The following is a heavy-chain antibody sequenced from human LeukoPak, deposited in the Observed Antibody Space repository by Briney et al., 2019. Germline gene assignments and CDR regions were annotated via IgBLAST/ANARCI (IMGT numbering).Heavy chain of an antibody. CDR3: TKMRGSLYAFDI. Sequence: GGSLRHSCGASGFTFDDYGMTWVRQAPGKGLEWVSGINWNDGSTAYAGSVKGRFTISRNNAKNSLYLQMNSLRAEDTAFYYCTKMRGSLYAFDIWGRGTMGTVS. D-gene: IGHD2-15*01. J-gene: IGHJ3*02. CDR1: GFTFDDYG. CDR2: INWNDGST. V-gene: IGHV3-20*04.